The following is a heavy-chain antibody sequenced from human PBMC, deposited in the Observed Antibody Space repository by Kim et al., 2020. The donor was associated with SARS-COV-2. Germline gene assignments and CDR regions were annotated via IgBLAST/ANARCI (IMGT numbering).Heavy chain of an antibody. CDR2: ISRSSSYI. D-gene: IGHD2-15*01. V-gene: IGHV3-21*01. J-gene: IGHJ4*03. CDR1: GFTFSSYT. Sequence: GGSLRLSCAASGFTFSSYTMTWVRQAPGKGLEWVSSISRSSSYIYYADSVKGRFTISRDNAKNPLYLQLSSLRVEDTAVYYCASRYCNGGTCYSDYWGQGTLVTVSS. CDR3: ASRYCNGGTCYSDY.